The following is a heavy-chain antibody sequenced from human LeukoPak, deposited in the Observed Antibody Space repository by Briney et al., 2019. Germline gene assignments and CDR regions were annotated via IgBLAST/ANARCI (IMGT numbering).Heavy chain of an antibody. CDR2: FDPEDGET. D-gene: IGHD6-19*01. CDR1: GYTLTELS. J-gene: IGHJ4*02. V-gene: IGHV1-24*01. CDR3: ATDMSIAVAGRFDY. Sequence: ASVKVSCKVSGYTLTELSMHWVRQAPGKGLEWMGGFDPEDGETIYAQKFQGRVTMTEDTSTDTANMELSSLRSEDTAVYYCATDMSIAVAGRFDYWGQGTLVTVSS.